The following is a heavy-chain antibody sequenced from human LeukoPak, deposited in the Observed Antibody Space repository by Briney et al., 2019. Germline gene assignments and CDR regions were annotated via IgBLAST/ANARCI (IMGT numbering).Heavy chain of an antibody. J-gene: IGHJ2*01. CDR3: ARVRSYDILTGYPNYWYFDL. D-gene: IGHD3-9*01. Sequence: GGSLRLSCAASGFTLSSYAMSWVRQAPGKGLEWVSAISDSGNTYHAASVKGRFTISRDSSKNTLFLQMNRLRPEDAAVYYCARVRSYDILTGYPNYWYFDLWGRGTLVTVSS. V-gene: IGHV3-23*01. CDR1: GFTLSSYA. CDR2: ISDSGNT.